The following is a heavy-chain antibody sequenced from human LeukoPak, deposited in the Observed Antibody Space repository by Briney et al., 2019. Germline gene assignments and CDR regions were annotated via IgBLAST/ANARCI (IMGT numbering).Heavy chain of an antibody. CDR1: GYRFTSYW. V-gene: IGHV5-51*01. Sequence: GESLQISCKGSGYRFTSYWIGWVRQMPGKGLVWMGIVYPGDSDTRYSPSFQGQVTISADKSISTAYLQWSSLKASDTAMYYCARRGIAVAGHFDYWGQGTLVTVSS. CDR2: VYPGDSDT. J-gene: IGHJ4*02. D-gene: IGHD6-19*01. CDR3: ARRGIAVAGHFDY.